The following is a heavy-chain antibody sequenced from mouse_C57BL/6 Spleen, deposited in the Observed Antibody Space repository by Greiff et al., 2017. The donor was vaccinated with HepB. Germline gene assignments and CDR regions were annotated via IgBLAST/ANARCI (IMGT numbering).Heavy chain of an antibody. J-gene: IGHJ3*01. D-gene: IGHD2-2*01. CDR2: IYPSDSET. Sequence: QVQLQQPGAELVRPGSSVKLSCKASGYTFTSYWMDWVKQRPGQGLEWIGNIYPSDSETHYNQKFKDKATLTVDKSSSTAYMQLSSLTSEDSAVYYCARTDGYDGAWFAYWGQGTLVTVSA. CDR3: ARTDGYDGAWFAY. V-gene: IGHV1-61*01. CDR1: GYTFTSYW.